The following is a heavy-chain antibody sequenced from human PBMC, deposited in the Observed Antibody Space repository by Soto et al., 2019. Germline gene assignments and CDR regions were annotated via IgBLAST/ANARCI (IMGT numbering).Heavy chain of an antibody. CDR3: AKADTSAFDI. CDR2: ISSLSTPR. CDR1: GFSFSGYS. V-gene: IGHV3-48*01. J-gene: IGHJ3*02. Sequence: EVQLVESGGGLVQTGGSLRLSCAASGFSFSGYSMNWVRQAPGKGLEWISYISSLSTPRYYAESVKGRFTISRDNSKNTLYLQMNSLRAEDTAVYYCAKADTSAFDIWGQGTMVTVSS.